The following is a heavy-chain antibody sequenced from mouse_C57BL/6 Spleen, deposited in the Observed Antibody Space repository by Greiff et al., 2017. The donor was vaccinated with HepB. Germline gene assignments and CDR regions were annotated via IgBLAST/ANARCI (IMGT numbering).Heavy chain of an antibody. D-gene: IGHD3-2*02. CDR3: ARDGRQLRPYFDY. V-gene: IGHV1-53*01. J-gene: IGHJ2*01. CDR1: GYTFTSYW. CDR2: INPSNGGT. Sequence: VQLQQPGTELVKPGASVKLSCKASGYTFTSYWMHWVKQRPGQGLEWIGNINPSNGGTNYNEKFKSKATLTVDKSSSTAYMQLSSLTSEDSAVYYCARDGRQLRPYFDYWGQGTTLTVSS.